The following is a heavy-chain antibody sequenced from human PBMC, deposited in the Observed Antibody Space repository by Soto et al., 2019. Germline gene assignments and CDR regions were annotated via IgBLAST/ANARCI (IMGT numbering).Heavy chain of an antibody. V-gene: IGHV4-30-4*01. CDR2: IYYSGST. D-gene: IGHD2-15*01. J-gene: IGHJ4*02. CDR1: GGSISSGDHY. CDR3: ARVADCSGGRCYFSVDY. Sequence: QVQLQESGPGLVKPSQTLSLTCTVSGGSISSGDHYWSWIRQPPGKGQEWIGYIYYSGSTYYNPSLKSRVTISVDTSKNQFSLKLSSVTAADTAVYYCARVADCSGGRCYFSVDYWGQGTLVTVST.